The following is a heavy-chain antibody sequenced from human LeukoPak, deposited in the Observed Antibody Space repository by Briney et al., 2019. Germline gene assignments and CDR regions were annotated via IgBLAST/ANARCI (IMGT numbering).Heavy chain of an antibody. J-gene: IGHJ4*02. CDR3: ANLPSTQFPYGSNYGYLFNY. V-gene: IGHV3-23*01. D-gene: IGHD5-18*01. CDR2: ISSSGDTT. CDR1: GFIFSTYA. Sequence: PGGSLRLSCAASGFIFSTYAMGWVRHAPGKGLEWVSAISSSGDTTYYGDSVKGRFTISRDNSRNTLYLQMSGLRPEDTPIYYCANLPSTQFPYGSNYGYLFNYWGQGTLVTVSS.